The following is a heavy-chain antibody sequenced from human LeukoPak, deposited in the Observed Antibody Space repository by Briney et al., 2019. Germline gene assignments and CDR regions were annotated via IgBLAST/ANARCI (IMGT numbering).Heavy chain of an antibody. CDR2: IYYSGST. J-gene: IGHJ4*02. D-gene: IGHD2-15*01. Sequence: ASEILSLTCTVSGGSISSNNYYWGWIRQPPGKGLEWIGSIYYSGSTYYNPSLKSRVTISVDTSKNQFSLKLTSVTAADTAVYYCARGVVAAPQTFDYWGQGNLVTVSS. CDR3: ARGVVAAPQTFDY. CDR1: GGSISSNNYY. V-gene: IGHV4-39*07.